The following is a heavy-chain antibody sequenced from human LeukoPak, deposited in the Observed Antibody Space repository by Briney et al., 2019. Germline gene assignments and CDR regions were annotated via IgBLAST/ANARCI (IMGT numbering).Heavy chain of an antibody. CDR1: GFTFSSYA. Sequence: GGSLRLSCAASGFTFSSYAMHWVRQAPGKGLEWVAVISYDGSIEAYADSVRGRLTVSRDKSKDTLYLQMNSLRVEDTAVYSCARDRGLISAADYFDYWGQGTLVTVSS. D-gene: IGHD6-13*01. V-gene: IGHV3-30*04. J-gene: IGHJ4*02. CDR3: ARDRGLISAADYFDY. CDR2: ISYDGSIE.